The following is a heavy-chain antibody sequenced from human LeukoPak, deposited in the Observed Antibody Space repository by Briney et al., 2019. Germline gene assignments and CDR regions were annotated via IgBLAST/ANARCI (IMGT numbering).Heavy chain of an antibody. J-gene: IGHJ3*02. CDR1: GFTFSSYG. Sequence: GGSLRLSCAASGFTFSSYGMHWVRQAPGKGLEWVAVISSDGNNKFHADSVKGRFTISGDNSKNMLDLQMNSLRAEDTAVYYCAKATLYSSGWSRAFDIWGQGTMVTVSS. CDR2: ISSDGNNK. V-gene: IGHV3-30*19. D-gene: IGHD6-19*01. CDR3: AKATLYSSGWSRAFDI.